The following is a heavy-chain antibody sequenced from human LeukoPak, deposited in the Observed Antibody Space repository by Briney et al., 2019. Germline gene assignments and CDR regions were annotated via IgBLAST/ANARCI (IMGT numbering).Heavy chain of an antibody. J-gene: IGHJ3*02. CDR2: TYYRSKWYN. Sequence: SQTLSLTYAISGDSVSSNSAAWNWIRQSPSRGLEWLGRTYYRSKWYNDYAVSVKSRITINPDTSKNQFSLQLNSVTPEDTAVYYCAREEYSSSWYRGDAFDIWGQGTMVTVSS. CDR3: AREEYSSSWYRGDAFDI. V-gene: IGHV6-1*01. D-gene: IGHD6-13*01. CDR1: GDSVSSNSAA.